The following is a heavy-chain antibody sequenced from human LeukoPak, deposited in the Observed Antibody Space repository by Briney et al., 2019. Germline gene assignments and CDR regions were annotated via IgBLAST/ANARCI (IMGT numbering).Heavy chain of an antibody. D-gene: IGHD4-17*01. V-gene: IGHV3-64*02. J-gene: IGHJ6*03. CDR3: ARAPTVTIYYYYYMDV. CDR2: ISSNGGST. Sequence: PGGSLRLFCAASGFTFNSYAMHWVRQAPGKGLEYVSAISSNGGSTYYADSVKGRFTISRDNSKNTLYLQMGSLRAEDMAVYYCARAPTVTIYYYYYMDVWGKGTTVTVSS. CDR1: GFTFNSYA.